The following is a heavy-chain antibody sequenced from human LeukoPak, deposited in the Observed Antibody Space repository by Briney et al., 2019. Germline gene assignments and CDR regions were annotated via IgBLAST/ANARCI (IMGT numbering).Heavy chain of an antibody. J-gene: IGHJ4*02. CDR3: ARDCAYYDILTGYPRWFDY. V-gene: IGHV3-11*06. Sequence: GGSLRLSCAASGFNFSDYYMSWIRQAPGKGLEWVSYISSSSSYTNYADSVKGRFTISRDNAKNSLYLQMNSLRAEDTAVYYCARDCAYYDILTGYPRWFDYWGQGTLVTVSS. D-gene: IGHD3-9*01. CDR2: ISSSSSYT. CDR1: GFNFSDYY.